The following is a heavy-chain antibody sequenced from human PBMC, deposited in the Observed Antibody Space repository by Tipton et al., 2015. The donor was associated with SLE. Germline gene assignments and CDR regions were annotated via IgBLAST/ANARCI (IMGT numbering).Heavy chain of an antibody. CDR3: ARVSYYDSSGYYSFDY. J-gene: IGHJ4*02. CDR1: GGSISSYY. D-gene: IGHD3-22*01. V-gene: IGHV4-4*07. CDR2: IYTSGST. Sequence: TLSLTCTVSGGSISSYYWSWIRQPAGKGLEWIGHIYTSGSTNYNPSLKSRVTISVDTSKNQFSLKLSSVTAADTAVYYCARVSYYDSSGYYSFDYWGQGTLVTVSS.